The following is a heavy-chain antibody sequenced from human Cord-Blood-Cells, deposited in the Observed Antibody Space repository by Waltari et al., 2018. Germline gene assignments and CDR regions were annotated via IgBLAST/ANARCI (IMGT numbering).Heavy chain of an antibody. Sequence: QVQLVQSGAEVKKPGSSVKVSCKASGGTFSSSSIRWVRQAPGQGLGWMGGIIPIFGTANYAQKFQGRVTITADESTSTAYMELSSLRSEDTAVYYCARDTFGSGSYDYWGQGTLVTVSS. CDR3: ARDTFGSGSYDY. CDR2: IIPIFGTA. V-gene: IGHV1-69*01. CDR1: GGTFSSSS. J-gene: IGHJ4*02. D-gene: IGHD3-10*01.